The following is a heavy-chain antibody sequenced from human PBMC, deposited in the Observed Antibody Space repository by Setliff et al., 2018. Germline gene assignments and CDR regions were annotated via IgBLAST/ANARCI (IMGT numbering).Heavy chain of an antibody. J-gene: IGHJ4*02. Sequence: GGSLRLSCAASGFRFNIYWMTWVRQAPGKGLEWVASIERDGSEKSYVDSVKGRFTISRDNAKNSVYLEMNSLRADDTAVYYCARPGRSNYWDSFDYWGQGTLVTVSS. V-gene: IGHV3-7*01. CDR2: IERDGSEK. CDR1: GFRFNIYW. CDR3: ARPGRSNYWDSFDY. D-gene: IGHD3-10*01.